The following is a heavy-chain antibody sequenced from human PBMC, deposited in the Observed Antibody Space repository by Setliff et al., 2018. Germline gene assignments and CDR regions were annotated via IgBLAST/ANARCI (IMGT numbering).Heavy chain of an antibody. D-gene: IGHD1-26*01. CDR3: TKGRVGLAARAGY. Sequence: PSETLSLTCTVSGGSISSDSDYWSWIRQSAGKGLEWIGRIYASGSTEYNPSLGSRVTISVDTSRIQFSLQLSSVTSADTAIYYCTKGRVGLAARAGYWGQGTLVTVSS. J-gene: IGHJ4*02. CDR1: GGSISSDSDY. V-gene: IGHV4-61*02. CDR2: IYASGST.